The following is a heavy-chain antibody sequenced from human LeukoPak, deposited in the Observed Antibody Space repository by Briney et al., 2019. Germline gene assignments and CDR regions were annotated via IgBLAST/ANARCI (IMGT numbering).Heavy chain of an antibody. J-gene: IGHJ2*01. CDR3: ARGHTVSHWYLGL. CDR2: LQFDGTIM. Sequence: GGSLRLACEASGFTFSSYGMHWVRQAPGKGLDWVAFLQFDGTIMHYADSVKGRFIISRDNSKNTLYLQMNNLKPEDTSIYYCARGHTVSHWYLGLWGRGTLLTVSS. D-gene: IGHD4-17*01. V-gene: IGHV3-30*02. CDR1: GFTFSSYG.